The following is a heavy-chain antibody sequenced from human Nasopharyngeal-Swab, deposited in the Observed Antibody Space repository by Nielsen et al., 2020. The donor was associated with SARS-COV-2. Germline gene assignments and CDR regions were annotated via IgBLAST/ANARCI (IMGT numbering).Heavy chain of an antibody. Sequence: GGSLRLSCAASRFTFSSYAMHWVRQAPGKGLEWVAVISYDGSNKYYADSVKGRFTISRDNSKNTLYLQMNSLRAEDTAVYYCARERIQLWYRRDAFDIWGQGTKVTVSS. V-gene: IGHV3-30-3*01. CDR1: RFTFSSYA. D-gene: IGHD5-18*01. CDR3: ARERIQLWYRRDAFDI. J-gene: IGHJ3*02. CDR2: ISYDGSNK.